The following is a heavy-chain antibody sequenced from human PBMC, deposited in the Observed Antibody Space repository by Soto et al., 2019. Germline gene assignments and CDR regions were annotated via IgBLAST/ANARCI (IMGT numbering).Heavy chain of an antibody. CDR3: AREGSPGDYDIDY. Sequence: GSLRLSFAASVFPLRSYYMNLVRQAPGKGLEWVSSISSSSSYIYYADSVKGRFTISRDSAKNSLYLQMNSLRAEDTAVYYCAREGSPGDYDIDYWGQGTLVTVSS. CDR1: VFPLRSYY. CDR2: ISSSSSYI. D-gene: IGHD4-17*01. V-gene: IGHV3-21*01. J-gene: IGHJ4*02.